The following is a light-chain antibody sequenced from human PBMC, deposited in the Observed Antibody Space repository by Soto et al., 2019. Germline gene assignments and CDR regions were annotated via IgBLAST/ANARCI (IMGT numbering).Light chain of an antibody. CDR1: QISSSY. CDR3: QQCDSTPQT. CDR2: GAS. V-gene: IGKV1-39*01. Sequence: HMTQSPYSLSASVGDTVSITCRASQISSSYLAWYQQKPGKAPKLLIYGASSMDSGIPARFSGSGSGTDFSLTISSLEPEDFAVYYCQQCDSTPQTYGQGTKVDIK. J-gene: IGKJ2*01.